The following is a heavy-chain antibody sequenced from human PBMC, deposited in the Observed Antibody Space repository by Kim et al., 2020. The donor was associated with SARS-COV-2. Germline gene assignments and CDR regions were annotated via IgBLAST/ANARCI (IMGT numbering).Heavy chain of an antibody. CDR3: ARGGTGPA. V-gene: IGHV1-3*04. CDR2: IHSAKGTT. J-gene: IGHJ4*02. CDR1: GYTFTTYN. Sequence: ASVKVSCKTSGYTFTTYNIHWVRQAPGQGLEWMGWIHSAKGTTKYSQKFQGRVSITRDTSANTAYMELTSLESEDTAVYYRARGGTGPAWGQGTLVTVSS. D-gene: IGHD1-1*01.